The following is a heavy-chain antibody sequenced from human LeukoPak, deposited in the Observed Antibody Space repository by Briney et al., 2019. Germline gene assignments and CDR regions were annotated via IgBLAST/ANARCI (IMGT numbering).Heavy chain of an antibody. D-gene: IGHD3-10*01. CDR3: ARGYGSGTYYTPDFDY. V-gene: IGHV4-59*01. Sequence: SETLSLTCTVSGGSISSYYWSWIRQPPGKGLEWIGYIYSSGTTSYNPSLKSRVTISVDTSQKQFSLNLTSVTAADTAVYYCARGYGSGTYYTPDFDYWGQGTLVTVSS. J-gene: IGHJ4*02. CDR2: IYSSGTT. CDR1: GGSISSYY.